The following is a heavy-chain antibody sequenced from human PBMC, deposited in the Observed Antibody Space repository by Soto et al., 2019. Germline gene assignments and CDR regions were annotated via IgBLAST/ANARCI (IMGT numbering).Heavy chain of an antibody. CDR2: IYYSGST. J-gene: IGHJ4*02. Sequence: PSETLSLTCTVSGGSISTYYWSWIRQPPGKGLEWIGHIYYSGSTNYNPSLKRRVTISVDTSKNQFSLRLTSVTDADTAVYYCARGYSGSYYAAFWGQGALVTVSS. D-gene: IGHD1-26*01. V-gene: IGHV4-59*01. CDR1: GGSISTYY. CDR3: ARGYSGSYYAAF.